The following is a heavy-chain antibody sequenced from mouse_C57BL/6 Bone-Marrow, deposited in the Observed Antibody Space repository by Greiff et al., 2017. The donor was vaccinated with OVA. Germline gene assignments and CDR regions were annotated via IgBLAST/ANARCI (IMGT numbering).Heavy chain of an antibody. CDR1: GYAFSNYW. Sequence: RVESGASVKISCKASGYAFSNYWMNWVKQRPGKGLEWIGQIYPGDGDINYNGKFKGKATLTADKSSSTAYMQFSSLTSEDSAVYFCARGAYWGQGTTLTVSS. V-gene: IGHV1-80*01. J-gene: IGHJ2*01. CDR2: IYPGDGDI. CDR3: ARGAY.